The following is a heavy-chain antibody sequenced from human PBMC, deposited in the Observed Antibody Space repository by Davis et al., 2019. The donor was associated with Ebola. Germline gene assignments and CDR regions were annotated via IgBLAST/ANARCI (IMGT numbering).Heavy chain of an antibody. CDR1: GFTFSSYG. CDR2: IWYDGSNK. D-gene: IGHD6-19*01. CDR3: VRGASDWNGVDY. V-gene: IGHV3-33*01. Sequence: PGGSLRLSCAASGFTFSSYGMHWVRQAPGKGLEWVAVIWYDGSNKYYADSVKGRFTISRDNAKNTLYLEMDSLRVEDTAVYYCVRGASDWNGVDYWGQGTLVTVSS. J-gene: IGHJ4*02.